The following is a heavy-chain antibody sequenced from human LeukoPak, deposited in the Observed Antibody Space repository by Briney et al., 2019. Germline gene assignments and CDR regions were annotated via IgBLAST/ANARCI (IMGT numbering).Heavy chain of an antibody. V-gene: IGHV4-39*07. CDR2: IYYSGST. J-gene: IGHJ5*02. CDR3: ARDNYSSPNWFDP. Sequence: PSETLSLTCTVSGGSISSSSYYWGWIRQPPGKGLEWIGSIYYSGSTYYNPSLKSRVTISVDTSKNQFSLKLSSVTAADTAVYYCARDNYSSPNWFDPWGQGTLVTVSS. D-gene: IGHD6-13*01. CDR1: GGSISSSSYY.